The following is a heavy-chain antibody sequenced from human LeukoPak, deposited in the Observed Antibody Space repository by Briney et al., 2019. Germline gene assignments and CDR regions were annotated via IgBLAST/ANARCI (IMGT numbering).Heavy chain of an antibody. CDR2: IKSKADSYTT. CDR1: GFTLSGAS. Sequence: PGGSLKLSCAASGFTLSGASMHWVRQPSGKGLEWLGRIKSKADSYTTAYPASVKGRFTVSRDDSNNTAYLQMNSLKTEDTAVYYCRAAVACDYFDLWGRGTLVTVSS. CDR3: RAAVACDYFDL. V-gene: IGHV3-73*01. J-gene: IGHJ2*01. D-gene: IGHD6-19*01.